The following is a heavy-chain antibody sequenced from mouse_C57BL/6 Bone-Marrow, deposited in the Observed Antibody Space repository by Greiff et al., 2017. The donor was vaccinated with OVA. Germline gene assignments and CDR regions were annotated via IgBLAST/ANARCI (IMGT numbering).Heavy chain of an antibody. CDR1: GYTFTSYG. CDR2: IYPRSGNT. J-gene: IGHJ2*01. CDR3: ARPYHYYGSSYGDY. D-gene: IGHD1-1*01. Sequence: QVQLQQSGAELARPGASVKLSCKASGYTFTSYGISWVKQRTGQGLEWIGEIYPRSGNTYYNEKFKGKATLTADKSSSTAYMELRSLTSEDSAVYFCARPYHYYGSSYGDYWGQGTTLTVSS. V-gene: IGHV1-81*01.